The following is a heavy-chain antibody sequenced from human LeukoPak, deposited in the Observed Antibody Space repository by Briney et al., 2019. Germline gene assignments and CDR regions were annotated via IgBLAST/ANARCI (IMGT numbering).Heavy chain of an antibody. J-gene: IGHJ4*02. V-gene: IGHV4-59*01. CDR1: GASISSYY. Sequence: SETLSLTCTVSGASISSYYWSWIRQPPGKGLEWIWYLYYSGSTNYNPSLKSRVTISVDTSKNQFSLKLNSVTAADTAVYYCARASHWDRPFDYWGQGILVTVSS. CDR2: LYYSGST. CDR3: ARASHWDRPFDY. D-gene: IGHD7-27*01.